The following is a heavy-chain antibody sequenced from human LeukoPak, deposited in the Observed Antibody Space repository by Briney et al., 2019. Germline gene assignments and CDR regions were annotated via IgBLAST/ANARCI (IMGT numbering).Heavy chain of an antibody. CDR2: IYTSGST. J-gene: IGHJ3*02. V-gene: IGHV4-61*02. CDR3: ARDQMVYAIDAFDI. CDR1: GGSISSGSYY. Sequence: SETLSLTCTVSGGSISSGSYYWSWIRQPAGKGLEWIGRIYTSGSTNYNPSLKSRVTISVDTSKNRFSLKLSSVTAADTAVYYCARDQMVYAIDAFDIWGQGTMVTVSS. D-gene: IGHD2-8*01.